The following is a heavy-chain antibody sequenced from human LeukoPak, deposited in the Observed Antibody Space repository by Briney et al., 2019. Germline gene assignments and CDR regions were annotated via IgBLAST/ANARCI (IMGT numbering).Heavy chain of an antibody. Sequence: SETLSLTCAVYGGSFSGYYWSWIRQPPGKGLEWIGEVNHGGSTNYNSSLKSRVTISLDTSKNQFSLKLTSVTAADTAVYYCAARNLDILFRYFDLWGRGTLVTVSS. V-gene: IGHV4-34*01. D-gene: IGHD2/OR15-2a*01. CDR1: GGSFSGYY. CDR2: VNHGGST. CDR3: AARNLDILFRYFDL. J-gene: IGHJ2*01.